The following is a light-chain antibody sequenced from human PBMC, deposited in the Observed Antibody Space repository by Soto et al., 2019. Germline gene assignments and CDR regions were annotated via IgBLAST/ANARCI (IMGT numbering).Light chain of an antibody. CDR1: QSVSSTY. J-gene: IGKJ1*01. Sequence: EIVLTQSPGTLSLSPGERATRSCRASQSVSSTYLAWYQQKPGQAPRLLIYGASNRATGIPDRFSGSGSGTDFTLTISRLEPEDFAVYYCQQYGGSRWTFGQGIRVDI. CDR2: GAS. V-gene: IGKV3-20*01. CDR3: QQYGGSRWT.